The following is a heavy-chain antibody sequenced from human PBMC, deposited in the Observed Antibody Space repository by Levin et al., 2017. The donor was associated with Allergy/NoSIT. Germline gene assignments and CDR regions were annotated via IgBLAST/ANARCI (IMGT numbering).Heavy chain of an antibody. Sequence: GESLKISCAASGFAFSNYGMHWVRQGPGKGLEWVAVISYDGSHNYYADSVKGRFTISRDTSKNTLYLQMNSLTTEDTAVYYCAKEDSSGWYGIDYWGQGTLVTVSS. J-gene: IGHJ4*02. D-gene: IGHD6-19*01. CDR3: AKEDSSGWYGIDY. V-gene: IGHV3-30*18. CDR2: ISYDGSHN. CDR1: GFAFSNYG.